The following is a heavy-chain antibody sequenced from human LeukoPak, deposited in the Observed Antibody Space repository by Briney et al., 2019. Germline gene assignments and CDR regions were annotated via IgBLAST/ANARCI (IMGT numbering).Heavy chain of an antibody. CDR2: ISGSGGVT. V-gene: IGHV3-23*01. J-gene: IGHJ3*01. CDR1: GFTFSNYW. D-gene: IGHD3-10*01. Sequence: GGSLRLSCAASGFTFSNYWMSWVRQAPGKGLEWVSAISGSGGVTYYRDSVKGRFTVSRDNSKNTLYLQMNSLRAEGTALYYCAKNGSGTSRAFDVWGQGTMVTVSS. CDR3: AKNGSGTSRAFDV.